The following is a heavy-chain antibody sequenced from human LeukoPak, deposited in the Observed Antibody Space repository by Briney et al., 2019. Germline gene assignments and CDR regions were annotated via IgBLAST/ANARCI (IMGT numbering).Heavy chain of an antibody. CDR2: IKQDGSEK. CDR1: GFTFSSYW. Sequence: GGSLRLSCAASGFTFSSYWMSWVRQAPGKGLEWVANIKQDGSEKYYVDSVKGRFTISRDNAKNSLYLQMNSLRAEDTAVYYCASSPYYVWGSYRENYYFDYWGQGTLVTVSS. D-gene: IGHD3-16*02. J-gene: IGHJ4*02. CDR3: ASSPYYVWGSYRENYYFDY. V-gene: IGHV3-7*01.